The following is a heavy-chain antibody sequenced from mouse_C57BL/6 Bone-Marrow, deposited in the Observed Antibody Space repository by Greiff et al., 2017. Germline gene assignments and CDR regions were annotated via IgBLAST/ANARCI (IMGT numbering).Heavy chain of an antibody. V-gene: IGHV1-20*01. J-gene: IGHJ2*01. CDR1: GYSFTGYF. D-gene: IGHD2-13*01. Sequence: VQLQQSGPELVKPGDSVKISCKASGYSFTGYFMNWVMQSHGKSLEWIGRINPYNGDTFYNQKLKGKATLTVDKSSSTAHMDLPSLTSEDSAVYYCARGGDYDYWGQGTTLTVSS. CDR2: INPYNGDT. CDR3: ARGGDYDY.